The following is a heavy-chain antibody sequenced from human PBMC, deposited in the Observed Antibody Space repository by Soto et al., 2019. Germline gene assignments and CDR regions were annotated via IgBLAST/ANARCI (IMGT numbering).Heavy chain of an antibody. CDR1: GFTFSFYA. D-gene: IGHD3-16*01. Sequence: PGWSLRLSCAASGFTFSFYAMHWVRRAPGKGLEWVAFISFDGSNKYYADSVKGRFTVSRDNSKNTLFLQLDSLITDDTAVYYCAYPLTGEFFPEALGYWGQGTLVTVSS. J-gene: IGHJ4*02. CDR2: ISFDGSNK. V-gene: IGHV3-30*03. CDR3: AYPLTGEFFPEALGY.